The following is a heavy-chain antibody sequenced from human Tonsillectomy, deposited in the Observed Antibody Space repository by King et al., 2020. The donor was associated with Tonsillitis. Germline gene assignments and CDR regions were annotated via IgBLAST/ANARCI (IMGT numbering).Heavy chain of an antibody. Sequence: VQLVESGGGVVQPGRSLRLSCAASGFTFSSYAMHWVRQAPGKGLEWVAVISYDGSNKYYADSVKGRFTISRDNSKNTRYLQMNSLRAEDTAVYYCARDSYGGCGYWGQGTLVTVSS. CDR2: ISYDGSNK. V-gene: IGHV3-30-3*01. CDR1: GFTFSSYA. D-gene: IGHD3-10*01. J-gene: IGHJ4*02. CDR3: ARDSYGGCGY.